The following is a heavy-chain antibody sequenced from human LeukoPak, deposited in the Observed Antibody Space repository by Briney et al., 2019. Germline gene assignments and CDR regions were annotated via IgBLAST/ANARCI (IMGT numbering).Heavy chain of an antibody. CDR1: GFTFSDYY. Sequence: LRLSCAASGFTFSDYYMSWIRQPAGKGLEWIGRIYTSGSTNYNPSLKSRVTMSVDTSKNQFSLRLSSVTAADTAVYYCARVNYDILTGYFNWFDPWGQGTLVTVSS. CDR3: ARVNYDILTGYFNWFDP. J-gene: IGHJ5*02. V-gene: IGHV4-4*07. CDR2: IYTSGST. D-gene: IGHD3-9*01.